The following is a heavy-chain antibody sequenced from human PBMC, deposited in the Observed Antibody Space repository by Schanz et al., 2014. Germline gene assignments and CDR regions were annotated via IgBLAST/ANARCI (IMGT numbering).Heavy chain of an antibody. Sequence: DVQLVESGGGLIQPGGSLRLSCAASGFTVSSNYMSWVRQAPGKGLEWVSGISWNSGSIGYEDSVKGRFTISRDNAKNSLYLQMNSLRAEDTALYFCVKDIYDFWSGNFDYWGQGTLVTVSS. CDR3: VKDIYDFWSGNFDY. J-gene: IGHJ4*02. D-gene: IGHD3-3*01. V-gene: IGHV3-9*01. CDR1: GFTVSSNY. CDR2: ISWNSGSI.